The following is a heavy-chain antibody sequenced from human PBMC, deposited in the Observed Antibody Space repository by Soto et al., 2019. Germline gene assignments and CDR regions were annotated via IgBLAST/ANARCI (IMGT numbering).Heavy chain of an antibody. CDR2: IYPSDSYT. J-gene: IGHJ6*02. CDR3: ARLSYSSGWRRYYYYGMDV. V-gene: IGHV5-10-1*01. CDR1: GYSFTSYW. D-gene: IGHD6-19*01. Sequence: PGESLKISCKGSGYSFTSYWISWVRQMPGKGQEWMGRIYPSDSYTNYSPSFQGHVTISADKSISTAYLQWSSLKASDTAMYYCARLSYSSGWRRYYYYGMDVWGQGTTVTVSS.